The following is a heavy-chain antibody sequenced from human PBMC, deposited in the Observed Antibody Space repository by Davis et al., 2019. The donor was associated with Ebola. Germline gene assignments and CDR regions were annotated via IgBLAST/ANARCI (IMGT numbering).Heavy chain of an antibody. J-gene: IGHJ4*02. CDR2: INHSGST. CDR3: ARLDYYDSSSYYEGNFDY. D-gene: IGHD3-22*01. V-gene: IGHV4-34*01. CDR1: GASFSGYY. Sequence: MPSEPLSPTCAVHGASFSGYYWRWIRQLPGKGREWIGEINHSGSTNYNPSLKSRVTISVDTSKNQFSLKLSSVTAADTAVYYCARLDYYDSSSYYEGNFDYWGQGTLVTVSS.